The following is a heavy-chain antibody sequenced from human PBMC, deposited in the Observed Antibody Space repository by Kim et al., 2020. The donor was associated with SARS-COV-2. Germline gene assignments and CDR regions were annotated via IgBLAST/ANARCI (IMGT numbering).Heavy chain of an antibody. Sequence: GESLKISCQVSGDSFTRYWITWVRQVLGKGLEWVGRSDPGGSDAIYSPSFRGYVTLSADKFVSTAYLQWNSLRASDTAIYYCAGPARRSPGGGDLDFWGQGSMGTLS. V-gene: IGHV5-10-1*01. J-gene: IGHJ4*02. CDR1: GDSFTRYW. D-gene: IGHD3-16*01. CDR2: SDPGGSDA. CDR3: AGPARRSPGGGDLDF.